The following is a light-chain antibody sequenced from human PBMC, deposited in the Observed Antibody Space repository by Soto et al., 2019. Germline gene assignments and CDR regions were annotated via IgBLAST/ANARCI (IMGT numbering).Light chain of an antibody. J-gene: IGKJ4*01. CDR1: QSISTY. CDR2: AAS. V-gene: IGKV1-39*01. CDR3: QQSYSIPLT. Sequence: DIQMTQSPSSLSTSVGDRVTITCRTSQSISTYLNWYQQKPGKAPNLLIYAASNLESGVPSRFSGSGSGTDFTLSISSLQPEDFATYYCQQSYSIPLTFGGGTRVEIK.